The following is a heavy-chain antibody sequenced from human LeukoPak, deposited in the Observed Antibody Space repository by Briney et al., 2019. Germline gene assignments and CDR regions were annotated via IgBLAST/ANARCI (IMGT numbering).Heavy chain of an antibody. D-gene: IGHD3-9*01. V-gene: IGHV3-33*01. J-gene: IGHJ4*02. CDR3: AREELYYDILTGYQPLDY. CDR2: IWYDGSNK. Sequence: GRSLRLSCAASGFTFSSYGMHWVRQAPGKGLEWVAVIWYDGSNKYYADSVKGQFTISRDNSKNTLYLQMNSLRAEDTAVYYCAREELYYDILTGYQPLDYWGQGTLVTVSS. CDR1: GFTFSSYG.